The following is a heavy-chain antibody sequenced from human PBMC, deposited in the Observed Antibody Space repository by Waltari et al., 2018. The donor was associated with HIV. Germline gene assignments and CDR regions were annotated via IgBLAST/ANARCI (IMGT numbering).Heavy chain of an antibody. V-gene: IGHV4-39*01. D-gene: IGHD1-26*01. CDR3: ARHALRVGAAYWNFDL. J-gene: IGHJ2*01. CDR2: YYYTGRA. CDR1: GGSVRSSSYF. Sequence: QLQLQESGPGLVKPSETLSLTCTVSGGSVRSSSYFWGWIRQPPGKGLEWVGRYYYTGRAYYPPSLNSRVTISVDTSKNQFSLKVTSVTAADTAVYYCARHALRVGAAYWNFDLWGRGTLVTVSS.